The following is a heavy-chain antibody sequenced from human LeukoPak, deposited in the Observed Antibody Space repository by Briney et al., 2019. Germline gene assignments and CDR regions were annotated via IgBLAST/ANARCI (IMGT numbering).Heavy chain of an antibody. Sequence: TGGSLRLSCAASGFSFSNYYMNWVRQAPGKGLEWVANIKPDGNEEHYVDSVKGRFTISRDNAKNSLYLQMSNLRAEDTAVYFCARGGGLDVWGQGTTVTVSS. CDR3: ARGGGLDV. D-gene: IGHD3-16*01. J-gene: IGHJ6*02. CDR2: IKPDGNEE. V-gene: IGHV3-7*03. CDR1: GFSFSNYY.